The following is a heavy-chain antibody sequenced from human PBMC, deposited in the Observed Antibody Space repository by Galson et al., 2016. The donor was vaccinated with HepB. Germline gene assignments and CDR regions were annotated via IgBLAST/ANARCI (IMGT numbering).Heavy chain of an antibody. D-gene: IGHD1-1*01. CDR3: ATLYWNADDYNGMDV. CDR1: GFSFTNYW. V-gene: IGHV5-51*03. CDR2: IYPDDSDT. J-gene: IGHJ6*02. Sequence: QSGAEVKKPGESLKISCKGSGFSFTNYWIGWVRQMPGKGLEWTGIIYPDDSDTRYSPSFQGQVTISADKSISTAYLQWSSLKASDTAMYYCATLYWNADDYNGMDVWGQGTTVTVSS.